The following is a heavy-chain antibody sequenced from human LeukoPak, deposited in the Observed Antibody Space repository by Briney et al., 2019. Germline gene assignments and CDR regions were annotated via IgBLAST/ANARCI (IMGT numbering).Heavy chain of an antibody. CDR2: FSKITGST. J-gene: IGHJ4*02. D-gene: IGHD7-27*01. V-gene: IGHV3-23*01. CDR1: GFTFSDYS. Sequence: GGSLRLSCAASGFTFSDYSMNWVRQAPGKGLEWVATFSKITGSTYHADSVKGRFTISGDTSKDTVFLQMNSLRAEDTAVYYCAKDPHNWGYYFDYWGQGTLVTVSS. CDR3: AKDPHNWGYYFDY.